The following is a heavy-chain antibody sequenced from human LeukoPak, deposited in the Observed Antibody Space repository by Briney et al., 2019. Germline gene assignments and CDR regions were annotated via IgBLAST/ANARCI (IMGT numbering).Heavy chain of an antibody. CDR1: GFTFSSYG. D-gene: IGHD3-10*01. CDR3: ARGSRDAFDI. CDR2: IHHDGSNK. V-gene: IGHV3-30*02. Sequence: GGSLRLSCAASGFTFSSYGMHWVRQAPGKGLDWVAFIHHDGSNKYYADSVKGRFTISRDNAKNSLYLQMNSLRAEDTAVYYCARGSRDAFDIWGQGTMVTVSS. J-gene: IGHJ3*02.